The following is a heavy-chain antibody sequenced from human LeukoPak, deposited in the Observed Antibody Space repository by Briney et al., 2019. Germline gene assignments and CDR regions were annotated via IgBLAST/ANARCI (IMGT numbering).Heavy chain of an antibody. V-gene: IGHV3-30*04. CDR1: GFTFSSYA. CDR2: ISYDGSNK. Sequence: GRSLRLSCAASGFTFSSYAMHWVRQAPGKGLEWVAVISYDGSNKYYADSVKGRFTISRDNSKNTLYLQMNSLRAEDTAVYYCTKTIFGVVYYWGQGTLVTVSS. CDR3: TKTIFGVVYY. D-gene: IGHD3-3*01. J-gene: IGHJ4*02.